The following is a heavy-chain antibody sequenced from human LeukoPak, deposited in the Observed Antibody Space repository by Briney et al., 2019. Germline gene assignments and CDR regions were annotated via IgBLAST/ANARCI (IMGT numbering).Heavy chain of an antibody. D-gene: IGHD4-23*01. Sequence: SETLSLTCTVSGGSISSSSYYWGWIRQPPGKGLEWIGSIYYSGSTYYNPSLKSRVTISVDTSKNQFSLKLSSVTAADTAVYYCARENYGGNSGTFDYWGQGTLVTVSS. CDR1: GGSISSSSYY. J-gene: IGHJ4*02. V-gene: IGHV4-39*07. CDR2: IYYSGST. CDR3: ARENYGGNSGTFDY.